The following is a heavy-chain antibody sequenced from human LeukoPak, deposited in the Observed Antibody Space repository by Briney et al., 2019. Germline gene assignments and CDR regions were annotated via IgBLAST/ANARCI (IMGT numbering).Heavy chain of an antibody. Sequence: GGSLRLSCAASGFTSRSYAMSWVRQAPGKGLEWVASISGSGDITYYADSVRGRFTVSRDKSINTLYLHMNSLRAEDTAVYYCAKGPTVTSGHFDYWGQGTLVTVSS. CDR3: AKGPTVTSGHFDY. CDR2: ISGSGDIT. V-gene: IGHV3-23*01. CDR1: GFTSRSYA. D-gene: IGHD4-11*01. J-gene: IGHJ4*02.